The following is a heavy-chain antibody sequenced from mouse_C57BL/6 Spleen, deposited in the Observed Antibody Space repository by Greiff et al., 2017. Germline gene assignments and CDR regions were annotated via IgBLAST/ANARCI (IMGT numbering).Heavy chain of an antibody. CDR2: IHPNSGST. J-gene: IGHJ3*01. D-gene: IGHD2-2*01. CDR3: ARGGNGYWFAY. CDR1: GYTFTSYW. Sequence: QVQLQQPGAELVKPGASVTLFCKASGYTFTSYWMHWVKQRPGQGLEWIGMIHPNSGSTNYNEKFKSKATLTVDKSSSTAYMQLSSLTSEDSAVYYCARGGNGYWFAYWGQGTLVTVSA. V-gene: IGHV1-64*01.